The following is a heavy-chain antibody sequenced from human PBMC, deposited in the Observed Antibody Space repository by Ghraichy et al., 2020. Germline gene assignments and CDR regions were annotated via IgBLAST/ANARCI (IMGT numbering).Heavy chain of an antibody. V-gene: IGHV3-7*03. D-gene: IGHD6-19*01. CDR3: ARGGGWLSDR. Sequence: GGSLRLSCAASGFTFKNHWMNWVRQAPGKALEWVAIIKQDGSETHYVDSVKGRFTISRDNAQNSLYLQMKFLRAEDTAVYYRARGGGWLSDRWGQGTLVTVSS. CDR1: GFTFKNHW. CDR2: IKQDGSET. J-gene: IGHJ5*02.